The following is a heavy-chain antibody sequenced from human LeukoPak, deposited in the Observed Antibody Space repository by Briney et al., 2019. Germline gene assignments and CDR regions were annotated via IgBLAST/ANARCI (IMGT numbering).Heavy chain of an antibody. Sequence: SETLSLTCTVSGGSISSYYWSWIRQPPGNGLEWIGYIYYSGSTNYNPSLKRRVTISVDTSNNQFSLRLSSVTAADTAIYYCARGYSYGSYYFDYWGQGTLVTVSS. CDR3: ARGYSYGSYYFDY. J-gene: IGHJ4*02. V-gene: IGHV4-59*01. CDR1: GGSISSYY. D-gene: IGHD5-18*01. CDR2: IYYSGST.